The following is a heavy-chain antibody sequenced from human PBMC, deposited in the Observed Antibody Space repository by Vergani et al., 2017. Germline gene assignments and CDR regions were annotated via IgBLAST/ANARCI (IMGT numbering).Heavy chain of an antibody. V-gene: IGHV1-18*01. Sequence: QVQLVQSGPEVKKPGASVKVSCKASGYTLNTYGISWVRQAPGQGLEWMGWISASNVNTNYAQKFQGRVTLTADTSTNTAYMELRSLRSDDTAVYYCARPSGALRQLWLDYWGQGTRVTVSS. CDR2: ISASNVNT. CDR1: GYTLNTYG. D-gene: IGHD1-1*01. J-gene: IGHJ4*02. CDR3: ARPSGALRQLWLDY.